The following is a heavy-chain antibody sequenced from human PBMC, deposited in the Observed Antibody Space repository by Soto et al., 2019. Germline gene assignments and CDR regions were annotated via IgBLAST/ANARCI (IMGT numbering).Heavy chain of an antibody. V-gene: IGHV4-31*03. CDR2: IFYGGNT. D-gene: IGHD3-3*01. Sequence: SETLSLTSTVSGASISSGSYYWTWIRQHPGKGLEWIGYIFYGGNTYYNPSLKSRLAMSVDTSKNQFSLKLSSVTAADTAVYYCGSYDFWSGYYMDVWGQGTTVTVSS. CDR3: GSYDFWSGYYMDV. CDR1: GASISSGSYY. J-gene: IGHJ6*02.